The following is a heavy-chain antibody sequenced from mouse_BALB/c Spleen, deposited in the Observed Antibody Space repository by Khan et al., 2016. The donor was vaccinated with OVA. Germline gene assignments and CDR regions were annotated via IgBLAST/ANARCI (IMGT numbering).Heavy chain of an antibody. CDR1: GFSLTTYG. Sequence: QVQLKESGPGLVQPSQSLSITCTVSGFSLTTYGVHWVRQSPGKGLEWLGVIWSGGSTDYNAAFISRLSISKDSSKSQVFFKMNSLQVNDTAIYFCARNYEYDEVLAYWGQGTLVTGSA. CDR3: ARNYEYDEVLAY. D-gene: IGHD2-4*01. CDR2: IWSGGST. V-gene: IGHV2-2*02. J-gene: IGHJ3*01.